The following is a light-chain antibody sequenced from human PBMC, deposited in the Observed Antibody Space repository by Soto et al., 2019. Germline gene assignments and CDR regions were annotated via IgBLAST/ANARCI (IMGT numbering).Light chain of an antibody. Sequence: DIVMTQSPLSLPVTPGEPTSISCRSSQSLLHSNGYNYVDWYLQKPGQSPQLLIYLGSQRASGVPNRVSYSGLSTNFTQKISRVEADEVGVYYCMQNLELPRTFGQGTKVEIK. J-gene: IGKJ1*01. V-gene: IGKV2-28*01. CDR2: LGS. CDR1: QSLLHSNGYNY. CDR3: MQNLELPRT.